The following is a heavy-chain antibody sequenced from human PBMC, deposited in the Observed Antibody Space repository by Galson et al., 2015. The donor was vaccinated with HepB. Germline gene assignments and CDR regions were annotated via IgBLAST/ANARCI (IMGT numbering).Heavy chain of an antibody. CDR1: GFTFSSYG. CDR2: ISYDGSNK. CDR3: AKMGYGDYVCDY. Sequence: SLRLSCAASGFTFSSYGMHWVRQAPGKGLEWVAVISYDGSNKYYADSVKGRFTLSRDNSKNTLYLQMNSLRAEDTAVYYCAKMGYGDYVCDYWGPGTLGPASS. J-gene: IGHJ4*02. V-gene: IGHV3-30*18. D-gene: IGHD4-17*01.